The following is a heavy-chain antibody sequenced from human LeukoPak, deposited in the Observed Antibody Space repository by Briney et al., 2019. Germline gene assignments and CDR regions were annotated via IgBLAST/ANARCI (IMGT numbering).Heavy chain of an antibody. J-gene: IGHJ4*02. Sequence: SETLSLTCTVSGGSISSYFWSWIRQPAGKALEWIGRIYSSGSTGYNPSLKSRVTMSVDTSKNQFSLKLSAVTAADTAVYYCARVKGYDSSGFDYWGQGTLVTVSS. CDR2: IYSSGST. D-gene: IGHD3-22*01. CDR1: GGSISSYF. CDR3: ARVKGYDSSGFDY. V-gene: IGHV4-4*07.